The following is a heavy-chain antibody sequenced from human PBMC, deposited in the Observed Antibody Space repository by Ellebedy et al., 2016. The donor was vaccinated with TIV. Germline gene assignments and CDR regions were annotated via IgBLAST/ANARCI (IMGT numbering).Heavy chain of an antibody. D-gene: IGHD2-15*01. Sequence: GESLKISCTASGLTLRDYWMHWVRQAPGKGLVWVSLMKPEGMTHYADAVRGRFTISRDNAKNTLFLQMDSLTDEDTAAYYCARAGYCDEDLCNTPNHWGPGTPVAVSS. J-gene: IGHJ4*02. CDR3: ARAGYCDEDLCNTPNH. CDR1: GLTLRDYW. CDR2: MKPEGMT. V-gene: IGHV3-74*01.